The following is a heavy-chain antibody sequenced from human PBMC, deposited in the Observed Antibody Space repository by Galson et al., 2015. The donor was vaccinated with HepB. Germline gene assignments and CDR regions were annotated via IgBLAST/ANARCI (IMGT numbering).Heavy chain of an antibody. Sequence: SVKVSCKASGYTFASYYMHWVRQAPGQGLEWMGIINPSGGSTSYAQKLQGRVTMTRDTSTSTVYMELSSLRSEDTAVYYCARALEPYSSAFDYWGQGTLVTVSS. CDR3: ARALEPYSSAFDY. V-gene: IGHV1-46*04. CDR1: GYTFASYY. CDR2: INPSGGST. D-gene: IGHD6-19*01. J-gene: IGHJ4*02.